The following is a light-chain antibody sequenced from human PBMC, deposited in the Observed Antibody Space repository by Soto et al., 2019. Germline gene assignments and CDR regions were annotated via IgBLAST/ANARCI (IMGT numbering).Light chain of an antibody. CDR3: HQYNSSPWT. CDR2: KAS. Sequence: DIQMTQSPSTVSASVGDRVTIACRASQSISGGLAGYQQKPGKAPKLLIYKASSLKSGVPSRFSGSGSGTEFTLTISSLQPDDCATYYCHQYNSSPWTFGQGTKVEV. V-gene: IGKV1-5*03. J-gene: IGKJ1*01. CDR1: QSISGG.